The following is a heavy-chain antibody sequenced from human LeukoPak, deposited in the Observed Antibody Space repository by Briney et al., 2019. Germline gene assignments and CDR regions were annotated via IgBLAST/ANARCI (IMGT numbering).Heavy chain of an antibody. D-gene: IGHD5-24*01. J-gene: IGHJ3*02. CDR3: ARSLGEMATISGAEDAFDI. V-gene: IGHV3-53*01. CDR1: GFTFSSYW. CDR2: IYSGGST. Sequence: GGSLRLSCAASGFTFSSYWMSWVRQAPGKGLEWVSVIYSGGSTYYADSVKGRFTISRDNSKNTLYLQMNSLRAEDTAVYYCARSLGEMATISGAEDAFDIWGQGTMVTVSS.